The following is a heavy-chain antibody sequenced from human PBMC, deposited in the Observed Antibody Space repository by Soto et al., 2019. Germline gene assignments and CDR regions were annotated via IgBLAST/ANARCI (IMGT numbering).Heavy chain of an antibody. CDR3: ARDLSGYGDYLDCLDP. D-gene: IGHD4-17*01. Sequence: GASVKVSCKASGYTFTSYGISWVRQAPGQGLEWMGWISAYNGNTNYAQKLQGRVTMTTDTSTSTAYMELRSLRSDDTAVYYCARDLSGYGDYLDCLDPWGQGTLVTVSS. J-gene: IGHJ5*02. CDR1: GYTFTSYG. V-gene: IGHV1-18*01. CDR2: ISAYNGNT.